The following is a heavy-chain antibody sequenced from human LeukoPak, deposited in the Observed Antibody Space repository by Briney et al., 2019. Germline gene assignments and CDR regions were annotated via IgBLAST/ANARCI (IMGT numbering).Heavy chain of an antibody. CDR2: TYYRSKWSN. CDR1: GDSVSSNSAA. CDR3: ARSHRIAVAADAFDY. Sequence: SQTLSLTCAISGDSVSSNSAAWNWIRQSPSRGLEWLGRTYYRSKWSNDYVVSMKSRTTINPDTSKNQFSLQLDSVTPEDTAVYYCARSHRIAVAADAFDYWGQGIVVTVSS. D-gene: IGHD6-19*01. V-gene: IGHV6-1*01. J-gene: IGHJ4*02.